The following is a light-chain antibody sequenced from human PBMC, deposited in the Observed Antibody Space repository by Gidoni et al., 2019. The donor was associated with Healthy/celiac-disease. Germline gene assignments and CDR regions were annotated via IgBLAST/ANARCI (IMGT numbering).Light chain of an antibody. J-gene: IGKJ4*01. CDR1: QGISSY. CDR2: ASS. V-gene: IGKV1-8*01. CDR3: QQYYSYPLT. Sequence: AIRMTKSPSSLSASTGDRVTITCRASQGISSYLAWYQQKPEKAPKLLIYASSTLQSGVPSRFSGSGSGTDFTLTISCLQSEDFATYFCQQYYSYPLTFAGGTKVEI.